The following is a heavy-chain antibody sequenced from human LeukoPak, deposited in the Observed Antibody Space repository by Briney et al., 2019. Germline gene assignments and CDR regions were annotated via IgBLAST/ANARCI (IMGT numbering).Heavy chain of an antibody. V-gene: IGHV1-8*02. D-gene: IGHD2-2*01. CDR2: MNANSGNT. J-gene: IGHJ4*02. CDR1: GYTSTNYD. CDR3: AREYRHQPD. Sequence: ASVKVSCKASGYTSTNYDINWVRQAPGQGLEWMGWMNANSGNTDYAQKFQGRFTMTWNTSIGTAYMELSSLRSEDTAVYYCAREYRHQPDWGQGTLVTVSS.